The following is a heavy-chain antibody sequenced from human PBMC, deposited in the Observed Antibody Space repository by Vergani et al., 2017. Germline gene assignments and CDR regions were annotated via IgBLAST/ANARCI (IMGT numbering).Heavy chain of an antibody. D-gene: IGHD2-2*01. J-gene: IGHJ5*02. CDR2: ISWNSGSI. CDR1: GFTFDDYA. V-gene: IGHV3-9*01. Sequence: EVQLVESGGGLVQPGRSLRLSCAASGFTFDDYAMHWVRQAPGKGLEWVSGISWNSGSIGYADSVKGRFTISRDNTKNSLYLQMNSLRAEDTALYYCAKDIERKVPAATPDWFDPWGQGTLVTVSS. CDR3: AKDIERKVPAATPDWFDP.